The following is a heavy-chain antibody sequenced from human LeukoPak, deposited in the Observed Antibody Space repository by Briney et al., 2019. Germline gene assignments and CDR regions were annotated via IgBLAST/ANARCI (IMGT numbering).Heavy chain of an antibody. V-gene: IGHV4-31*03. CDR3: ARGSYDSSGYYNYFDY. CDR2: IYYSGST. Sequence: PSETLSLTCTVSGGSISSGGYYWSWIRQHPGKGLEWIGYIYYSGSTYYNPSLKSRVTISVDTSKNQFSLKLSSVTAADTAVYYCARGSYDSSGYYNYFDYWGQGTLVTVSS. J-gene: IGHJ4*02. CDR1: GGSISSGGYY. D-gene: IGHD3-22*01.